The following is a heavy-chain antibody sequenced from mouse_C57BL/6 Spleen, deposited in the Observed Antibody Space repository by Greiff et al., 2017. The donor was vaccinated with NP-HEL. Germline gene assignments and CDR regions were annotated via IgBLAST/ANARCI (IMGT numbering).Heavy chain of an antibody. D-gene: IGHD2-3*01. V-gene: IGHV1-69*01. CDR3: ARGKFGYYADY. CDR1: GYTFTSYW. CDR2: IDPSDSYT. J-gene: IGHJ2*01. Sequence: QVQLQQPGAELVMPGASVKLSCKASGYTFTSYWMHWVKQRPGQGLEWIGEIDPSDSYTNYNQKFKGKSTLTVDKSSSTAYMQFSSLTSEDSAVCYCARGKFGYYADYRGQGTTLTVSS.